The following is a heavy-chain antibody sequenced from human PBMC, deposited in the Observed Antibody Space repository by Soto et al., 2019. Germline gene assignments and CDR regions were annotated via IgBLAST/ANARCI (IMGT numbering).Heavy chain of an antibody. D-gene: IGHD3-10*01. Sequence: SETLSLTCTVSGGSISSYYWSWIRQPPGKGLEWIGYIYYSGSTNYNPSLKSRVTISVDTSKNQFSLKLSSVTAADTAVYYCARLVGEYYGSGSYHTTYYYYYMDVWGKGTTVTRLL. CDR2: IYYSGST. CDR3: ARLVGEYYGSGSYHTTYYYYYMDV. V-gene: IGHV4-59*08. CDR1: GGSISSYY. J-gene: IGHJ6*03.